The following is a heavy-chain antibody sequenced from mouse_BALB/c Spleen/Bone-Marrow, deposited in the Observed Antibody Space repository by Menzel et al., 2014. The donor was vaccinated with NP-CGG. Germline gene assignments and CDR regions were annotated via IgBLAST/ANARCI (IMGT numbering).Heavy chain of an antibody. CDR3: ARTPRATFYFDY. CDR2: IDPANGNT. V-gene: IGHV14-3*02. CDR1: GFNIKDTY. D-gene: IGHD3-1*01. Sequence: EVKLMESGAELVKPGASVKLSCTASGFNIKDTYMHWVKQRPEQGLEWIGRIDPANGNTKYDPKFQGKATITADTSSNTAYLQLFSLTSEDTAVYYCARTPRATFYFDYWGQGTTLTVSS. J-gene: IGHJ2*01.